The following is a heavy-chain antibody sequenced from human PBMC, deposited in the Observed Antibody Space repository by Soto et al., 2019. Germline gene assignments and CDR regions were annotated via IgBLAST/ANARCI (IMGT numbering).Heavy chain of an antibody. Sequence: PSETLSLTCTVSGGSISSGGYYWNWIRQHPGKGLEWIGYTYYSGNTYYNPSLKSRVTMSVDTSKNQFSLKLSSVTAADTAVYYCARSMISYYFDYWGQGTLVTVSS. CDR2: TYYSGNT. CDR1: GGSISSGGYY. V-gene: IGHV4-31*03. J-gene: IGHJ4*02. CDR3: ARSMISYYFDY. D-gene: IGHD3-22*01.